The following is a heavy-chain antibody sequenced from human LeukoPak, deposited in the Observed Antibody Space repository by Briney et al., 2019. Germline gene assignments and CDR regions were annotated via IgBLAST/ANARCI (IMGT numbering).Heavy chain of an antibody. J-gene: IGHJ3*02. Sequence: ASVKVSCKASGYTFTSYDINWVRQATGQGLGWMGWMNPNSGNTGYAQKFQGRVTMTRNTSISTAYMELSSLKASDTAMYYCARRPYGGNSFFAFDIWGQGTMVAVSS. CDR1: GYTFTSYD. V-gene: IGHV1-8*01. CDR3: ARRPYGGNSFFAFDI. D-gene: IGHD4-23*01. CDR2: MNPNSGNT.